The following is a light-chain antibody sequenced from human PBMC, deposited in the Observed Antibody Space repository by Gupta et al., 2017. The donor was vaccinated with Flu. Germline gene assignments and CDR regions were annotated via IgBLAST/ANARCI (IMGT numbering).Light chain of an antibody. CDR3: QQRSDWPPFT. CDR1: QSVSSY. Sequence: EIVLTQSPATLSLSPGERATLSCWASQSVSSYLAWYQQKPGQAPRLLIYDASNRAPGIPARFSGSGYGKDLTLTISSREQEDFAVYYCQQRSDWPPFTFGHGTKVEIK. V-gene: IGKV3-11*01. J-gene: IGKJ3*01. CDR2: DAS.